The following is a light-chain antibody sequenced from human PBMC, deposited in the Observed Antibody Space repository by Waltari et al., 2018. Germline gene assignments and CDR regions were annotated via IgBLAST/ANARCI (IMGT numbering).Light chain of an antibody. J-gene: IGKJ1*01. CDR3: LQDYNYPWT. Sequence: AIQMTQSPSSLSASVGARATITCRASQGIRNNLGWYQQQPGKAPKLLMYATSTLQSGVPSRFSGSGSGTDFTLTISSLQPEDFATYYCLQDYNYPWTFGQGTKVEIK. CDR2: ATS. V-gene: IGKV1-6*01. CDR1: QGIRNN.